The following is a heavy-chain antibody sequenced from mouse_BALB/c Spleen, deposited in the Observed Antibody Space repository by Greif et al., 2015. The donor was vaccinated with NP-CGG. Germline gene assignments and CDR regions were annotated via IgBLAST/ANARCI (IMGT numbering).Heavy chain of an antibody. J-gene: IGHJ2*01. CDR3: ARLFDY. CDR2: ISSGSSTI. CDR1: GFTFSSFG. V-gene: IGHV5-17*02. Sequence: EVMLVESGGGLVQPGGSRKLSCAASGFTFSSFGMHWVRQAPEKGLEWVAYISSGSSTIYYAGTVKGRFTISRDNPKNTLFLQMTSLRSEDTAMYYCARLFDYWGQGTTLTVSS.